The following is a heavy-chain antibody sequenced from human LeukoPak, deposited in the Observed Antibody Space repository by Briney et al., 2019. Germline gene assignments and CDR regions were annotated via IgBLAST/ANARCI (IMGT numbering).Heavy chain of an antibody. CDR3: AREGPHYYDSSKIFDY. CDR1: GYTFTGYY. J-gene: IGHJ4*02. V-gene: IGHV1-2*02. CDR2: IKPNSGGT. D-gene: IGHD3-22*01. Sequence: ASVKVSCKASGYTFTGYYMHWVRQAPGQGLEWMGWIKPNSGGTNYAQKFQGRVTMTRDTSISTAYMELSRLRSDDTAVYYCAREGPHYYDSSKIFDYWGQGTLVTVSS.